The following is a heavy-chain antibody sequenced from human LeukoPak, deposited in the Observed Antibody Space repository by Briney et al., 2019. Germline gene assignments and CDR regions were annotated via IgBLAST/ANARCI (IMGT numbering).Heavy chain of an antibody. J-gene: IGHJ4*02. V-gene: IGHV1-69*04. Sequence: SVKVSCKASGCTFSSYAISWVRQAPGQGLEWMGRIFPILGIANYAQKFQGRVTSTADKSTSTAYMELSSLRSEDTAVYYCATTPSTDCSSTSCYGFDYWGQGTLVTVSS. D-gene: IGHD2-2*01. CDR2: IFPILGIA. CDR1: GCTFSSYA. CDR3: ATTPSTDCSSTSCYGFDY.